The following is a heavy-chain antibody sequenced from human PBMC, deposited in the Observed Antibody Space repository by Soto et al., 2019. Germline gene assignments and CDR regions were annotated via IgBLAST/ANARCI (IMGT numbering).Heavy chain of an antibody. J-gene: IGHJ5*02. D-gene: IGHD2-15*01. CDR2: INAGNGNT. CDR3: ARDNCSGGSCYLIYWFDP. CDR1: GYTFTSYA. Sequence: ASVTVSCKASGYTFTSYAMQWVRQAPGQRLEWMGWINAGNGNTKYSQKFQGRVTITRDTSASTAYMELSSLRSEDTAVYYCARDNCSGGSCYLIYWFDPWGQGTLVTVSS. V-gene: IGHV1-3*01.